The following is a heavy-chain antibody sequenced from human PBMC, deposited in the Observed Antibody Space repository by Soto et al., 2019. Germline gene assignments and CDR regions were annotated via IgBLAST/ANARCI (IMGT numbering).Heavy chain of an antibody. V-gene: IGHV2-5*02. CDR2: IYWDDDK. J-gene: IGHJ4*02. D-gene: IGHD5-12*01. CDR3: AHTRIRGYDYYFDY. CDR1: GFSLSTSGVG. Sequence: QITLKESGPTLVKPTQTLTLTCTFSGFSLSTSGVGVGWIRQPPGKALEWLALIYWDDDKRYSPSLKSRLTILKITXXNQVVLTMTNMDPVDTATYYCAHTRIRGYDYYFDYWGQGTLVTVSS.